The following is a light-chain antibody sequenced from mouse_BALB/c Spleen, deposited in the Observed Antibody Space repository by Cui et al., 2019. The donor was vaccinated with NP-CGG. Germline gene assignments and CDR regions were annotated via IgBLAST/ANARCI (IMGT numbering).Light chain of an antibody. CDR2: GTN. CDR1: TGAVTSSNY. Sequence: QAVVTQASALTTSPGETVTLTCRSSTGAVTSSNYANWVQEKSDHLFIGLIGGTNNRVPGVPARFSGSLIGDKAALTITGAQTEDEAIYFCALWYSNHWVFGGGTKLTVL. V-gene: IGLV1*01. J-gene: IGLJ1*01. CDR3: ALWYSNHWV.